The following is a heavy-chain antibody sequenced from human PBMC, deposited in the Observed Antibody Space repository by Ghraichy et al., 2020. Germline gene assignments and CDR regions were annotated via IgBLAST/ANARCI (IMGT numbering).Heavy chain of an antibody. CDR3: ARGAGSASWELYGMDV. CDR2: ISSSVTTI. D-gene: IGHD2-2*01. J-gene: IGHJ6*02. Sequence: ESLNISCAASGFTFSSYSMNWVRQAPGKGLEWVSYISSSVTTIFYPDSVRGRFTISRDNAKNSLYLQMNNLRAEDTAVYYCARGAGSASWELYGMDVWGQGTTVTVSS. V-gene: IGHV3-48*01. CDR1: GFTFSSYS.